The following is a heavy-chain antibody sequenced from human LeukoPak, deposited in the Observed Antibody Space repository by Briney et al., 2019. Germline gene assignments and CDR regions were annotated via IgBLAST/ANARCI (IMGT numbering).Heavy chain of an antibody. D-gene: IGHD4-17*01. V-gene: IGHV4-39*01. CDR1: GGSGINNIYY. CDR3: ARLGGDMRADS. Sequence: SETLSLTCTVSGGSGINNIYYWGWLRQPPGRGLEWIASIYHSGNTYYNPSLKSRLTISLHTSNNQFSLKLTSATAADTAVYFCARLGGDMRADSWGQGTLVIVSA. J-gene: IGHJ4*02. CDR2: IYHSGNT.